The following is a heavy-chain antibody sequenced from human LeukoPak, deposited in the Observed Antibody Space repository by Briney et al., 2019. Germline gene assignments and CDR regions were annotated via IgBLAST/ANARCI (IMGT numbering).Heavy chain of an antibody. D-gene: IGHD3-10*01. V-gene: IGHV4-34*01. CDR1: GGSFSGYY. J-gene: IGHJ4*02. CDR2: INHSGST. CDR3: AREPRVNMVRGVIAYFDY. Sequence: PSETLSLTCAVYGGSFSGYYWSWIRQPPGKGLEWIGEINHSGSTNYNLSLKSRVTISVDTSKNQFSLKLSSVTAADTAVYYCAREPRVNMVRGVIAYFDYWGQGTLVTVPS.